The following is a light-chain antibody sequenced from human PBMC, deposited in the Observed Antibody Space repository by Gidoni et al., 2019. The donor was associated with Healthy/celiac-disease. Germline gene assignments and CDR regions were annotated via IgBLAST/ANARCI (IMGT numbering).Light chain of an antibody. CDR2: EDN. CDR1: SGSIATNY. V-gene: IGLV6-57*01. Sequence: NFMLTQPHSVSESPGKALTTSCTRSSGSIATNYVQWYQQRPGSSPTTVIYEDNQRPSGVPHRFSGSIDSSSNSASLTISGLETEDEADYYCQSYDSSNRGVFGGGTKLTVL. J-gene: IGLJ3*02. CDR3: QSYDSSNRGV.